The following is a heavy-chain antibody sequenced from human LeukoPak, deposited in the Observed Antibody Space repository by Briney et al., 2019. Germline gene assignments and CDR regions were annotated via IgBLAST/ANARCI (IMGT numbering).Heavy chain of an antibody. J-gene: IGHJ4*02. CDR1: GYTFTGYY. D-gene: IGHD3-3*01. CDR3: VRFLEWLLGYDY. V-gene: IGHV1-2*02. CDR2: INPNSGGT. Sequence: ASVKVSCKASGYTFTGYYMHWVRQAPGQGLEWMGWINPNSGGTNYAQKFQGRVIMTRDTSISTAYMELSRLRSDDTAVYYCVRFLEWLLGYDYWGQGTLVTVSS.